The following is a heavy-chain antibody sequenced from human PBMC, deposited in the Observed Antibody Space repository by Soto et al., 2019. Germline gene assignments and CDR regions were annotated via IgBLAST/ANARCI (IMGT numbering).Heavy chain of an antibody. J-gene: IGHJ4*02. V-gene: IGHV3-30*18. Sequence: PGGSLRLSCAASEFTFSSYGMHWVRQAPGKGLEWVAVISYDGSNKYYADSVKGRFTISRDNSKNTLYLQMNSLRAEDTAVYYCAKEVVGAAAGAYFDYWGQGTLVTVSS. CDR2: ISYDGSNK. D-gene: IGHD6-13*01. CDR3: AKEVVGAAAGAYFDY. CDR1: EFTFSSYG.